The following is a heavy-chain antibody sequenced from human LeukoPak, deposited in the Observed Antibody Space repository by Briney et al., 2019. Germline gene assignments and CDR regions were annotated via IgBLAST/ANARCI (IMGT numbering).Heavy chain of an antibody. Sequence: ASVKVSCKASGYTFTSYGISWVRQAPGQGLEWMGWISAYNGNTNYAQKLQGRVTMTTDTSTSTAYMELRSLRSDDTAVYYCARDHRDTMVRGVIVSVYHWGQGTLVTVSS. J-gene: IGHJ5*02. CDR2: ISAYNGNT. CDR3: ARDHRDTMVRGVIVSVYH. D-gene: IGHD3-10*01. V-gene: IGHV1-18*01. CDR1: GYTFTSYG.